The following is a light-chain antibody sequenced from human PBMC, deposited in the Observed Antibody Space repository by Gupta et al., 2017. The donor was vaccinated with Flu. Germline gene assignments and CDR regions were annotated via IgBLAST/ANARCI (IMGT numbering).Light chain of an antibody. CDR1: HSRRHRNGNSY. J-gene: IGKJ2*01. CDR3: RQCKHWPYA. Sequence: GTLAQPASISCRSSHSRRHRNGNSYLPWFQQRPGQAPRRLIYKGSNRDSGVPDRFSGSGSGTDFTLNISRVEADDVGVYYCRQCKHWPYAFGQGTKLEI. CDR2: KGS. V-gene: IGKV2-30*02.